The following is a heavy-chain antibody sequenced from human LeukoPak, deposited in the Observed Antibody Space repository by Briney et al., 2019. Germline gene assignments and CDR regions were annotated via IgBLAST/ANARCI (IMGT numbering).Heavy chain of an antibody. Sequence: GGSVKVSCKASGGTFSSYAISWVRQAPGQGLEWMGGIIPIFGTANYAQKFQGRVTITADESTSTAYMELSSLRSEDTAVYYCARSIGQNYYYYYYMDVWGKGTTVTVSS. D-gene: IGHD3-16*01. CDR1: GGTFSSYA. CDR3: ARSIGQNYYYYYYMDV. CDR2: IIPIFGTA. J-gene: IGHJ6*03. V-gene: IGHV1-69*13.